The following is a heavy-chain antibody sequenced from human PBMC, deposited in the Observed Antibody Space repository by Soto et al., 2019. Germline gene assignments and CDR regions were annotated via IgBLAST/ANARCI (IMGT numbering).Heavy chain of an antibody. CDR2: INPAPGST. D-gene: IGHD1-7*01. CDR3: ARELSALGTIDF. CDR1: GFTFTNYY. V-gene: IGHV1-46*01. Sequence: QVQLVQSGAEVKKSGAAVKISCKTSGFTFTNYYLHWVRQAPGQGLEWMGLINPAPGSTNYAEKFQGRVTMTRDMSSNTVYMQLGRLTSEDTGIYYCARELSALGTIDFWGQGTLVTVSS. J-gene: IGHJ4*02.